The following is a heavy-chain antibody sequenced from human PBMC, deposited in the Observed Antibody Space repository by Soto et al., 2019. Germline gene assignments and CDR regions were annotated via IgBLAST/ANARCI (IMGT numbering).Heavy chain of an antibody. V-gene: IGHV3-53*01. CDR2: IYSGGYT. CDR3: GARGGGGGY. CDR1: GFTVSNNY. J-gene: IGHJ4*02. Sequence: EVQLVESGGGLIQPGGSLRLSCAVSGFTVSNNYMSWVRQAPGKGLEGVSVIYSGGYTAYGDSVKGRFTISRDNSKNTLFLKMKSLGPGAPAVFYGGARGGGGGYWGQGTLVTVSS. D-gene: IGHD3-10*01.